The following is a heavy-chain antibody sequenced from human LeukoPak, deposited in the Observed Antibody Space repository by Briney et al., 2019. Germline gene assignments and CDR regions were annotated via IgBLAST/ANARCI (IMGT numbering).Heavy chain of an antibody. CDR3: AREEYSYRDGIGQYYFDY. Sequence: ASVKVSCKASGYTFTGYYIHWVRQAPGQGLEWMGWINPDSGGTNYAQKFQGRVTMTRDTSISTAYMELSRLSSVTAADTAVYYCAREEYSYRDGIGQYYFDYWGQGTLVTVSS. V-gene: IGHV1-2*02. CDR2: INPDSGGT. D-gene: IGHD5-18*01. J-gene: IGHJ4*02. CDR1: GYTFTGYY.